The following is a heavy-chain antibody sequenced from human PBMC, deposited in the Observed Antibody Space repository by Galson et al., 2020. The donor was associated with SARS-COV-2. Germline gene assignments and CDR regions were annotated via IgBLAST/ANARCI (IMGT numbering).Heavy chain of an antibody. J-gene: IGHJ4*02. D-gene: IGHD6-19*01. CDR1: GGSISSHY. CDR3: ARGIYSSGWYVDY. V-gene: IGHV4-59*11. Sequence: SETLSLTCTVSGGSISSHYWNWIRQPPGKGLEWIGYIYYSGSTNYNPSLKSRVTISVDTSKNQFSLKLRSVTAADTAVYYCARGIYSSGWYVDYWGQGTLVTVSS. CDR2: IYYSGST.